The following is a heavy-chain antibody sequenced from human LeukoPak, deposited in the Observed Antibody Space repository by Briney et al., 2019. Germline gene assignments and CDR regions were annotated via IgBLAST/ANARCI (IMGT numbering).Heavy chain of an antibody. J-gene: IGHJ6*02. V-gene: IGHV4-59*12. CDR2: IYNSGST. Sequence: SETLSLTCTVSGGSISSYFWSWIRQPPGKGLEWIGYIYNSGSTNYNPPLKSRVTISVDTSRNQFSLKLSSVTAADTAVYYCARVAPFQVLGSGTHRGMDVWGQGTTVTVSS. CDR1: GGSISSYF. CDR3: ARVAPFQVLGSGTHRGMDV. D-gene: IGHD3-10*01.